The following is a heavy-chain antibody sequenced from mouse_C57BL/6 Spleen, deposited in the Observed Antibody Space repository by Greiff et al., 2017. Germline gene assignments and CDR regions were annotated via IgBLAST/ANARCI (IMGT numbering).Heavy chain of an antibody. CDR1: GFNIKDYY. CDR3: ASLSLHYGSRGY. J-gene: IGHJ2*01. CDR2: IDPEDGET. V-gene: IGHV14-2*01. D-gene: IGHD1-1*01. Sequence: EVQVVESGAELVKPGASVQLSCTASGFNIKDYYMHWVKQRTEQGLEWIGRIDPEDGETKYAPKFQGKATITADTSSNTAYLQLSSLTSEDTAVYYCASLSLHYGSRGYWGQGTTLTVSS.